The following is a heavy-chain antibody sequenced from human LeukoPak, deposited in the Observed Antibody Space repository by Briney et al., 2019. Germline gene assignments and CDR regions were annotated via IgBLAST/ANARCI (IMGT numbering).Heavy chain of an antibody. J-gene: IGHJ4*02. Sequence: GGSLRLSCTASGITFGDYGVSWFRQAPGKGLEWVGFIRSKVYGGTTEDAASVRGRFTLSRDDSKNIAYLEMNTLRAEDTALSYCRTDWWRLGFDYWRQGPLVTVSS. CDR3: RTDWWRLGFDY. CDR1: GITFGDYG. V-gene: IGHV3-49*03. D-gene: IGHD2-21*02. CDR2: IRSKVYGGTT.